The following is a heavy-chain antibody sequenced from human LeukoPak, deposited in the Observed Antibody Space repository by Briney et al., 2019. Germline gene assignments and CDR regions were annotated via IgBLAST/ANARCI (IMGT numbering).Heavy chain of an antibody. V-gene: IGHV3-21*01. D-gene: IGHD4-17*01. J-gene: IGHJ4*02. CDR1: GFAFNGYS. CDR2: ISTSSSYI. Sequence: PGGSLRLSCTASGFAFNGYSMNWVRQAPGKGLEWVSSISTSSSYIYYADSVKGRFTISRNNPKNSLYLQMNSLRAEDTAVYYCARNRGDPSYFDYWGQGTLVTVSS. CDR3: ARNRGDPSYFDY.